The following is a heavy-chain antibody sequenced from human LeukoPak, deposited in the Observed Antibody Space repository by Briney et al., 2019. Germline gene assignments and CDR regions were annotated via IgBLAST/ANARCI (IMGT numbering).Heavy chain of an antibody. CDR1: GGSISNNY. D-gene: IGHD4-17*01. J-gene: IGHJ6*03. CDR3: ARLQSANHDNGYYTGGFYYMDV. V-gene: IGHV4-59*08. CDR2: ISYTGGT. Sequence: SETLSLTCSVSGGSISNNYWGCIRQPPGKGLEWIGYISYTGGTSYNPSLKSLVTIFLETPRNQFSLEVSSVITADTAVYYCARLQSANHDNGYYTGGFYYMDVWGKGTTVTVSS.